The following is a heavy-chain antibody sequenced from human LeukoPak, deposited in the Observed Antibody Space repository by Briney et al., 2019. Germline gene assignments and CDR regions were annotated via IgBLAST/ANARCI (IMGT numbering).Heavy chain of an antibody. CDR1: GFTLDDYG. V-gene: IGHV3-20*04. J-gene: IGHJ3*02. CDR2: ITWNGGIT. Sequence: PGGSLRLSCAASGFTLDDYGMSWVRQAPGKGLEWVSGITWNGGITAYADSVKGRFTISRDNAKSSLYLQMNSLRIEDTALYYCARDRLSGDAFDIWGQGTMVTVSS. D-gene: IGHD7-27*01. CDR3: ARDRLSGDAFDI.